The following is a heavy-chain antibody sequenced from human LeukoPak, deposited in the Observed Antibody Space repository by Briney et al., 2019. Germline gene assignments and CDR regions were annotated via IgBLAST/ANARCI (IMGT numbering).Heavy chain of an antibody. CDR1: GGSISSYY. D-gene: IGHD3-22*01. CDR2: IYHSGST. J-gene: IGHJ4*02. CDR3: ARLPNYYDSSTDY. Sequence: SETLSLTCTVSGGSISSYYWSWIRQPPGKGLEWIGYIYHSGSTYYNPSLKSRVTISVDTSKNQFSLKLSSVTAADTAVYYCARLPNYYDSSTDYWGQGTLVTVSS. V-gene: IGHV4-59*08.